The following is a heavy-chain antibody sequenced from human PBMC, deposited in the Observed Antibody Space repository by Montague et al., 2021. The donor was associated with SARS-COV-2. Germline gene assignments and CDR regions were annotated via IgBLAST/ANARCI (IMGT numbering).Heavy chain of an antibody. D-gene: IGHD1-1*01. V-gene: IGHV4-38-2*02. CDR2: ITYIGKT. CDR1: GYSISSGYY. Sequence: SETLSLTCSVSGYSISSGYYWGWIRQPPGKGLEWVGCITYIGKTYYSTSLTSRLTISLDSSKNKLSLQARSVTAGDTTVYYCTRVLYNRVRDYWGQGTLVTVSS. J-gene: IGHJ4*02. CDR3: TRVLYNRVRDY.